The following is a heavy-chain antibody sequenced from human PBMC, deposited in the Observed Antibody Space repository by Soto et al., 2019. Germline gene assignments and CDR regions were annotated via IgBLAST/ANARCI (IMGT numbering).Heavy chain of an antibody. D-gene: IGHD3-10*01. CDR2: IDPSDSYT. J-gene: IGHJ6*02. CDR3: AGRSDRVGITMVREQSYYGMDV. Sequence: PXESLKISFKGSGYSFTSYWISWVRQIPGKGLEWMGRIDPSDSYTNYSPSFQGHVTISADKSISTAYLQWSSLKASDTAMYYCAGRSDRVGITMVREQSYYGMDVWGQGTTVTVSS. V-gene: IGHV5-10-1*01. CDR1: GYSFTSYW.